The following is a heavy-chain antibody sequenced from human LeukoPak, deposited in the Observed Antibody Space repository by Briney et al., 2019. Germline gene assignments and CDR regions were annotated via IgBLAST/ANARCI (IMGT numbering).Heavy chain of an antibody. J-gene: IGHJ4*02. CDR2: ISYDGSNK. D-gene: IGHD3-10*01. V-gene: IGHV3-30-3*01. Sequence: GRSLRLSCAASGFTFSSYAMHWVRQAPGKGLEWVAVISYDGSNKYYADSVKGRFTISRDNSKNTLYLQMNSLRAEDTAVYYCARDGRFGELLALYFDYWGQGTLVTVSS. CDR1: GFTFSSYA. CDR3: ARDGRFGELLALYFDY.